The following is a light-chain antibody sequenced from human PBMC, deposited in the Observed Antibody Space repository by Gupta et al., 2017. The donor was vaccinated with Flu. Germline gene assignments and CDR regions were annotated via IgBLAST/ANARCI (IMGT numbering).Light chain of an antibody. J-gene: IGKJ1*01. CDR2: WAS. V-gene: IGKV4-1*01. Sequence: ERATINCNCTTNRREHPNDKNYLDWYQQKPGQPPNLLIYWASNRNSGVPDRFSGSGSGTDFTLTISSLQAEDVAVYYCQQDNSTPRTFGQGTKVEI. CDR3: QQDNSTPRT. CDR1: TNRREHPNDKNY.